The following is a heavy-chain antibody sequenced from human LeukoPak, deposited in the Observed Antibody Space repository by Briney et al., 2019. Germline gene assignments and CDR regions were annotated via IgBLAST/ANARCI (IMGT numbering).Heavy chain of an antibody. J-gene: IGHJ3*02. V-gene: IGHV3-7*01. CDR1: GFTFSSYW. D-gene: IGHD1-7*01. Sequence: PGGSLRLSCAASGFTFSSYWMSWVRQAPGKGLEWLANIKQDGSEKYYADSVKGRFTISTDNAKNSLYLQMNSLRAEDTAVYYCARVPNWNYAPDAFDIWGQGTMVTVSS. CDR3: ARVPNWNYAPDAFDI. CDR2: IKQDGSEK.